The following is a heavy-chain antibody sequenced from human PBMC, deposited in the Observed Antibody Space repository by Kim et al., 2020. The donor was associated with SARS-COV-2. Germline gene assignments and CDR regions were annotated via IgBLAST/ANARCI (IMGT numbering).Heavy chain of an antibody. CDR3: ARVRGAAGPFYYYYYGIGV. V-gene: IGHV3-11*01. D-gene: IGHD6-13*01. CDR2: ISISGSTI. CDR1: GFTFSDYY. J-gene: IGHJ6*02. Sequence: GGSLRLSCAASGFTFSDYYMSWIRQAPGKGLEWVSYISISGSTIYYADSVKGRFTISRDNAKNSLYLQMNSLRAEDTAVYYCARVRGAAGPFYYYYYGIGVWGQGTTVTVSS.